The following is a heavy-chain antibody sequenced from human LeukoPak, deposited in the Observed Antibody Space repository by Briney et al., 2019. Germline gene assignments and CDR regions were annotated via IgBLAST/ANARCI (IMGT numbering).Heavy chain of an antibody. CDR2: IIPIFGTA. V-gene: IGHV1-69*13. CDR1: GGTFSNYA. D-gene: IGHD2-2*01. J-gene: IGHJ5*02. CDR3: ARGGGPDIVVVPAAPPGWFDP. Sequence: SVKVSCKASGGTFSNYAISWVRQAPGQGLEWMGGIIPIFGTANYAQKFQGRVTITADESTSTAYMELSSLRSEDTAVYYCARGGGPDIVVVPAAPPGWFDPWGQGTLVTVSS.